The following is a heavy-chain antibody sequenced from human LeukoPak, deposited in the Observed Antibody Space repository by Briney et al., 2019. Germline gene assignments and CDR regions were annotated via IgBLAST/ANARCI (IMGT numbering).Heavy chain of an antibody. J-gene: IGHJ4*02. D-gene: IGHD3-16*01. V-gene: IGHV3-21*01. CDR3: VRDLLDDHSPHY. CDR1: VFTFRRYS. CDR2: INSDSRLM. Sequence: GGSLRLSCPASVFTFRRYSMDWVRQAPGKGLEWVSSINSDSRLMYYAESVKGRFTISRDNARNSLYLQLNSLRAEDTAVYFCVRDLLDDHSPHYWGQGTLVTVSS.